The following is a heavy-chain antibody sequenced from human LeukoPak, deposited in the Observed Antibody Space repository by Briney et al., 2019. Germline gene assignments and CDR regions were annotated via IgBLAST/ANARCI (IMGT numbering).Heavy chain of an antibody. CDR2: IYSGGST. V-gene: IGHV3-53*01. CDR1: GFTFSNYA. J-gene: IGHJ4*02. CDR3: ARDDIAVAGTDY. Sequence: PGGSLRLSCAASGFTFSNYAMTWVRQAPGKGLEWVSVIYSGGSTYYADSVKGRFTISRDNSKNTLYLQMNSLRAEDTAVYYCARDDIAVAGTDYWGQGTLVTVSS. D-gene: IGHD6-19*01.